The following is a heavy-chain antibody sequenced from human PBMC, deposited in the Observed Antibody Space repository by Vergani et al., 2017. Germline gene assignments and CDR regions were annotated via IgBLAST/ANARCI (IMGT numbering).Heavy chain of an antibody. J-gene: IGHJ4*02. V-gene: IGHV3-48*02. CDR2: ISSSSSTI. CDR1: GFTFSSYS. Sequence: VQLVESGGGVVQPGRSLRLSCAASGFTFSSYSMNWVRQAPGKGLEWVSYISSSSSTIYYADSVKGRFTISRDNAKNSLYLQMNSLRDEDTAVYYCARVFGYYGSGSYYNPEEIFIPYYFDYWGQGTLVTVSS. CDR3: ARVFGYYGSGSYYNPEEIFIPYYFDY. D-gene: IGHD3-10*01.